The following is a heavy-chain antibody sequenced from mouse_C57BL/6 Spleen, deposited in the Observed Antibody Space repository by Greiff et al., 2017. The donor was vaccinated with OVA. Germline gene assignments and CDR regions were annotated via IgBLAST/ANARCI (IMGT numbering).Heavy chain of an antibody. CDR3: AGDGNYEAY. CDR1: GYAFSSSW. Sequence: VQLQQSGPELVKPGASVKISCKASGYAFSSSWMNWVKQRPGKGLEWIGRIYPGDGDTNYNGKFKGKATLTADKSSSTAYMQLSSLTSEDSAVYFCAGDGNYEAYWGQGTLVTVSA. V-gene: IGHV1-82*01. J-gene: IGHJ3*01. D-gene: IGHD2-1*01. CDR2: IYPGDGDT.